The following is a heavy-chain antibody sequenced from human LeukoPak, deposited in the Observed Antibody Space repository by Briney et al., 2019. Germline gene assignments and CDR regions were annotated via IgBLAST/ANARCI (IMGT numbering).Heavy chain of an antibody. CDR1: GYTFTGYY. D-gene: IGHD2-8*01. Sequence: GASVKVSCKASGYTFTGYYMHWVRQAPGQGLEWMGWINPNSGGTNYAQKFQGRVTMTRDTSISTDYMELSRLRSDDTAVYYCARGTYCTNGVCYLGYWGQGTLVTVSS. CDR2: INPNSGGT. V-gene: IGHV1-2*02. CDR3: ARGTYCTNGVCYLGY. J-gene: IGHJ4*02.